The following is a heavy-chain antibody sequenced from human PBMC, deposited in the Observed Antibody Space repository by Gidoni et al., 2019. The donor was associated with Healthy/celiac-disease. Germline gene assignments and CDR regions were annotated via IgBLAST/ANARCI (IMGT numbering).Heavy chain of an antibody. J-gene: IGHJ6*02. CDR1: GFTFSSYA. CDR3: ARDKFQSVEKNYYYYGMDV. D-gene: IGHD1-1*01. Sequence: QVQLVESGGGVVQPGRSLRLSCAASGFTFSSYAIHWVRQAPGKGLEWVAVISYDGSNKYYADSVKGRFTSSRDNSKNTLYLQMNSLRAEDTAVYYCARDKFQSVEKNYYYYGMDVWGQGTTVTVSS. CDR2: ISYDGSNK. V-gene: IGHV3-30-3*01.